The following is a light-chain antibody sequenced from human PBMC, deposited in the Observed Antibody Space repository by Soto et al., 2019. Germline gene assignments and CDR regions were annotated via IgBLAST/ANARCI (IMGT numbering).Light chain of an antibody. CDR2: GNS. J-gene: IGLJ2*01. CDR3: QSYDSSLSVV. CDR1: SSNIGAGYD. Sequence: QDVVTQPTSVSGAPGQRVTISCTGSSSNIGAGYDVHWYQQLPGTAPKLLIYGNSNRPSGVPDRFSGSKSGTSASLAITGLQAEDEAEYYCQSYDSSLSVVFGGGTQLTVL. V-gene: IGLV1-40*01.